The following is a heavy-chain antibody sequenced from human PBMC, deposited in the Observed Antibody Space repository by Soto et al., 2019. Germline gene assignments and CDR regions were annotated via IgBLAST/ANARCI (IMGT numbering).Heavy chain of an antibody. D-gene: IGHD4-17*01. V-gene: IGHV3-23*01. Sequence: EVQLLESGGGLVQPGGSLRLSCAASGFTFNNYAMNWVRQAPGKGPEWVSVISGGGDFIYYADSVKGRFTISRDNYENTLYLQMSSLTTADTAVYYCARAQLKDGDYLCADWGQGTLVTVSS. CDR3: ARAQLKDGDYLCAD. CDR2: ISGGGDFI. J-gene: IGHJ4*02. CDR1: GFTFNNYA.